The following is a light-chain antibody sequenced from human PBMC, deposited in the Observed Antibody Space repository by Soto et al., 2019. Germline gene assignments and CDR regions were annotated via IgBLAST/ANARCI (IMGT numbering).Light chain of an antibody. CDR2: EVS. J-gene: IGLJ2*01. CDR1: SSDVGGYNY. V-gene: IGLV2-8*01. Sequence: QSALTQPPSASGSPGQSVAISCTGTSSDVGGYNYVSWYQHHPGKAPKLVIYEVSKRPSGVPDRFSGSKSGNTASLTVSGLQAEDEADYYCSSYAGSNNVIFGGGTKLTVL. CDR3: SSYAGSNNVI.